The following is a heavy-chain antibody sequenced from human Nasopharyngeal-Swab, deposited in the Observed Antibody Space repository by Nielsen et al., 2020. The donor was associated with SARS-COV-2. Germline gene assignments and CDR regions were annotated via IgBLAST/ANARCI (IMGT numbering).Heavy chain of an antibody. Sequence: GESLKISCEASGFTFTDYYMTWIRQPPGKGLEWISYISSSTTNANSADSVRGRFTISRDNTKNSVYLQMNTLRAEDTAVYYCARATQLWLPVDYWGQGTLVTVSS. D-gene: IGHD5-18*01. V-gene: IGHV3-11*05. J-gene: IGHJ4*02. CDR3: ARATQLWLPVDY. CDR2: ISSSTTNA. CDR1: GFTFTDYY.